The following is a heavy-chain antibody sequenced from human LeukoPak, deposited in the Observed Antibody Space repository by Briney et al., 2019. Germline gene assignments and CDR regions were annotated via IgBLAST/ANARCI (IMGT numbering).Heavy chain of an antibody. Sequence: PSETLPLTCAVYGGSFSDYYWSWIRQPPGMGLEWIGEINHSGNTNYNPSLKSRATISVDTSKNQFSLKLTSLTAADTAVYYCARTHYYGSGSAIDYWGKGSLATVSS. CDR3: ARTHYYGSGSAIDY. CDR2: INHSGNT. V-gene: IGHV4-34*01. D-gene: IGHD3-10*01. CDR1: GGSFSDYY. J-gene: IGHJ4*02.